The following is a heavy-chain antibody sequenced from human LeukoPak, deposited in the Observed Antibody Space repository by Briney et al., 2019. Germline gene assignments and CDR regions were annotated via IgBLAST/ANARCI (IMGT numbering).Heavy chain of an antibody. Sequence: GGSLRLSCAASGFTFGSYWMSWVRQAPGKGLEWVANIKQDGSEKYYVDSVKGRFTISRDNAKNSLYLQMNSLRAEDTAVYYCARASRQYWENWFDPWGQGTLVTVSS. CDR2: IKQDGSEK. CDR1: GFTFGSYW. V-gene: IGHV3-7*03. J-gene: IGHJ5*02. D-gene: IGHD1-26*01. CDR3: ARASRQYWENWFDP.